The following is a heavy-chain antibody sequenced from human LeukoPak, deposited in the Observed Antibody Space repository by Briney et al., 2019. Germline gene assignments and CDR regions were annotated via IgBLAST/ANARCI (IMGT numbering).Heavy chain of an antibody. CDR3: VKVGGSGYYPDI. D-gene: IGHD3-22*01. Sequence: GGSLRLSCASSGFTFSSYAMSWVRQAPEKGLEGVSAISASGGSTYPADSAKGRFTISRDNSKNTVNLQMNSLRGEDTAVYYCVKVGGSGYYPDIWGQGTMVTVSS. V-gene: IGHV3-23*01. J-gene: IGHJ3*02. CDR2: ISASGGST. CDR1: GFTFSSYA.